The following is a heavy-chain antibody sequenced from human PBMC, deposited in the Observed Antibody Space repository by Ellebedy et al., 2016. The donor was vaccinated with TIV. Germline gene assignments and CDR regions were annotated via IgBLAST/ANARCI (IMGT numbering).Heavy chain of an antibody. CDR3: ARGNEQFGRWGAFDY. D-gene: IGHD6-6*01. J-gene: IGHJ4*02. V-gene: IGHV3-23*01. CDR2: ISDSSART. Sequence: GESLKISCAASGFTFSNYAMSWVRQAPGKGLEWVSAISDSSARTYYADSVKGRFTISRDNSKNTLFLQMDTLRAEDTAVYYCARGNEQFGRWGAFDYWGQGTLVTVSS. CDR1: GFTFSNYA.